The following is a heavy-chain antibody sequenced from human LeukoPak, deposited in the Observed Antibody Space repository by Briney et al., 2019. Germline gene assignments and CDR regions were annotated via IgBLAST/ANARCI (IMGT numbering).Heavy chain of an antibody. CDR3: AKVLVLVSANRYYFDY. Sequence: GGSLRLSCAASGFTFSDYYMSWVRQAPGKGLEWVSYISGSGSTIYYADSVKGRFTISRDNAKNTLYLQMNSLRAEDTAVYYCAKVLVLVSANRYYFDYWGQGTLVTVSS. D-gene: IGHD2-15*01. CDR2: ISGSGSTI. V-gene: IGHV3-11*01. J-gene: IGHJ4*02. CDR1: GFTFSDYY.